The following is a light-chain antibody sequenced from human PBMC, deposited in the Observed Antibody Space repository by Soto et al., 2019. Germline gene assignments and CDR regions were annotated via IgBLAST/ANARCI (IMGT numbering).Light chain of an antibody. CDR1: QSVSNN. V-gene: IGKV3-15*01. CDR3: QQYNNWPPWT. CDR2: DAS. J-gene: IGKJ1*01. Sequence: EIVMTQSPAAMSVSPGERATLSCKASQSVSNNLAWYQQKPGQAPRLLIYDASTRATGIPARFSGSGSGTDFTLTISSLQSEDFAVYYCQQYNNWPPWTFGQGTQVDIK.